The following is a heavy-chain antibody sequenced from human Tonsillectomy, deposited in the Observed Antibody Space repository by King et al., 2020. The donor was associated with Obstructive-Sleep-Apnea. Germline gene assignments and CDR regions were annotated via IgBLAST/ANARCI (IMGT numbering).Heavy chain of an antibody. CDR2: IKSDGSST. D-gene: IGHD4-17*01. CDR3: ARELYGAYGVDY. J-gene: IGHJ4*02. V-gene: IGHV3-74*01. Sequence: VQLVESGGGLVQPGGSLRLSCAASGFTLSRYWMHWVRQAPGKGLVWVSGIKSDGSSTSYADSVKGRFTMSRDNAKNTLYLQMNSLRAEDTAVYYCARELYGAYGVDYWGQGTLVTVSS. CDR1: GFTLSRYW.